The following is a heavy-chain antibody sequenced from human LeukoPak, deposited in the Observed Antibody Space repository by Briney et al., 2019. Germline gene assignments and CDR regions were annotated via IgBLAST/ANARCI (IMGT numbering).Heavy chain of an antibody. Sequence: AGGSLRLSCAASGFTFSSYSMNWVRQAPGKGLEWVSSISSSSSYIYYADSVKGRFTISRDNAKNSLYLQMNSLRAEDTAVYYCARAVGYCSSTSCYYFDYWGQGTLVTVSS. CDR3: ARAVGYCSSTSCYYFDY. V-gene: IGHV3-21*01. J-gene: IGHJ4*02. CDR1: GFTFSSYS. CDR2: ISSSSSYI. D-gene: IGHD2-2*01.